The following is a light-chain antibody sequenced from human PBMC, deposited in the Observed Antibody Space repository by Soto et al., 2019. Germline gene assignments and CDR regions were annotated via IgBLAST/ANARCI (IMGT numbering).Light chain of an antibody. V-gene: IGKV3D-20*01. CDR2: DSS. CDR3: QQYGSSPIT. J-gene: IGKJ5*01. CDR1: QSISSTS. Sequence: EIVLPQSPATLSLSPGERVTLSCGASQSISSTSLAWYQQKPGLAPRLLIYDSSSRATGIPDRFSGSGSGTDFTLTISRLEPEDFAVYYCQQYGSSPITFGQGTRLEIK.